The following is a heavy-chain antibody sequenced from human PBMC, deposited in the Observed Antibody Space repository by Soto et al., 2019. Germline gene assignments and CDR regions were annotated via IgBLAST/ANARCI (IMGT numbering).Heavy chain of an antibody. CDR2: ISYGGTT. V-gene: IGHV4-31*03. CDR3: SRGILV. J-gene: IGHJ4*02. CDR1: GGSMNSGGYC. D-gene: IGHD2-15*01. Sequence: QVQLQESGPGLVKPSQTLSLTCTVSGGSMNSGGYCWSWIRQHPGDGLAWIGCISYGGTTSYNPSLKSRVIISVDTSKNQSSLKLTSVTAADTGVYYCSRGILVWGQGTLITVSS.